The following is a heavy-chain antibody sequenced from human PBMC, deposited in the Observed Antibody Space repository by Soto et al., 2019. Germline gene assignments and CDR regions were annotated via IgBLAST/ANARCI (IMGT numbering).Heavy chain of an antibody. Sequence: EVQLVESGGGLVQPGWSLRISCAASGFTFRDYDMHWFRQTTGKSLEWVAAIHTSGDTYYPGSVKCRFTISREGVKNFLYLQMTSLRAGDTAVYFGARTPRTVAGSTDWYFDLWGRGTMVTVSA. J-gene: IGHJ2*01. CDR2: IHTSGDT. CDR1: GFTFRDYD. D-gene: IGHD6-19*01. CDR3: ARTPRTVAGSTDWYFDL. V-gene: IGHV3-13*01.